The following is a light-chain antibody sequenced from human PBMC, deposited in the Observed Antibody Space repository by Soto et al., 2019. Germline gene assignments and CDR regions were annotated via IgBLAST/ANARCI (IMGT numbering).Light chain of an antibody. CDR2: AAW. V-gene: IGKV1-9*01. J-gene: IGKJ4*01. Sequence: IQLTQAPSSRCASVGDRVTITGRASQGSSSELAWYQQKPGRAPKLLSYAAWTSQSGVPSRFSGSGSEIDITLTISSPQPEDFATYYFQQLPRYPHAFGGGTTLDI. CDR3: QQLPRYPHA. CDR1: QGSSSE.